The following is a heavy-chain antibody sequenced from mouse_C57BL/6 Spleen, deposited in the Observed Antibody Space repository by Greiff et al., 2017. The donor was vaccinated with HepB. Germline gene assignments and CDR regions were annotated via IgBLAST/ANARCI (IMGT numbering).Heavy chain of an antibody. CDR1: GYAFSSSW. J-gene: IGHJ4*01. D-gene: IGHD1-3*01. V-gene: IGHV1-82*01. CDR3: ARDSSRAMDY. CDR2: IYPGDGDT. Sequence: VQLVESGPELVKPGASVKISCKASGYAFSSSWMNWVKQRPGKGLEWIGRIYPGDGDTNYNGKFKGKATLTADKSSSTAYMQLSSLTSEDSAVYFCARDSSRAMDYWGQGTSVTVSS.